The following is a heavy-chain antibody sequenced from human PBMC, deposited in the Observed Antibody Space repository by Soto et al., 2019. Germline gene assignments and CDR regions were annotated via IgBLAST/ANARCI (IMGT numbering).Heavy chain of an antibody. J-gene: IGHJ4*02. Sequence: GRSLRLACASSVFTFSSAAMNWVRHAPGKWLEWVSSISSRSTFINYADSVKGRFTISRDNDKGLVYLQMNSLRAEDTAVYYCARDPPPSMIVVVGVDEFWGQGTLVTVSS. V-gene: IGHV3-21*06. CDR2: ISSRSTFI. D-gene: IGHD3-22*01. CDR1: VFTFSSAA. CDR3: ARDPPPSMIVVVGVDEF.